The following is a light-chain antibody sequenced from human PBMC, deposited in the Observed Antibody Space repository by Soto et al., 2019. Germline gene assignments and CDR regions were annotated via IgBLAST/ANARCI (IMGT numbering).Light chain of an antibody. CDR3: QQLKTYPYT. V-gene: IGKV1-9*01. Sequence: IQLTQSPSSLSASVGDRVTLTCRASQDINKFLAWFQQTPGKAPKLLGYSASTLHSGVPSRFSGSGSGTDFALTISSLQPEDFATYYCQQLKTYPYTFGQGTRLDIK. J-gene: IGKJ2*01. CDR2: SAS. CDR1: QDINKF.